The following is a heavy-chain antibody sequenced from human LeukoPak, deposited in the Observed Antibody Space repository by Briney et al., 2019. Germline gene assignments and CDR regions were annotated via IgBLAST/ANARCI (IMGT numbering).Heavy chain of an antibody. J-gene: IGHJ4*02. CDR3: ARGNMFRLGNDC. CDR2: INHSGST. CDR1: GGSFSGYY. D-gene: IGHD3-10*02. Sequence: SETLSLTCAVYGGSFSGYYWSWIHQPPGKGLEWIGEINHSGSTNYNPSLKSRVTISVDTSKNQFSLKLSSVTAADTAVYYCARGNMFRLGNDCWGQGTLVAVSS. V-gene: IGHV4-34*01.